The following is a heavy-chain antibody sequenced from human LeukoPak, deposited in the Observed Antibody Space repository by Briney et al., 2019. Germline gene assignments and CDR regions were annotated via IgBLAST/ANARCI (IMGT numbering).Heavy chain of an antibody. CDR1: GYTFTSYD. CDR2: MNPNSGNT. J-gene: IGHJ4*02. D-gene: IGHD5-18*01. Sequence: ASVNVSCKASGYTFTSYDINWVRQATGQGLEWMGWMNPNSGNTDYAQKFQGRVTMTRNTSISTAYMELSSLRSEDTAVYYCAREVGGRAMDLDYWGQGTLVTVSS. CDR3: AREVGGRAMDLDY. V-gene: IGHV1-8*01.